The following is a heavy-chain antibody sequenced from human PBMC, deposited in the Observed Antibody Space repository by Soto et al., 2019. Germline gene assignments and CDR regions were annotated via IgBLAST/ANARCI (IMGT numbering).Heavy chain of an antibody. CDR2: ISAYNGNT. V-gene: IGHV1-18*01. CDR1: GYTFTSYG. J-gene: IGHJ4*02. Sequence: QVQLVQSGAEVKKPGASVKVSCKASGYTFTSYGISWVRQAPGQGLEGMGWISAYNGNTNYAQKLQGRGTMTTDTSTRTAYMELRSLISDDAAVYYCARDNPPLGYWGQGTLVTVSS. CDR3: ARDNPPLGY.